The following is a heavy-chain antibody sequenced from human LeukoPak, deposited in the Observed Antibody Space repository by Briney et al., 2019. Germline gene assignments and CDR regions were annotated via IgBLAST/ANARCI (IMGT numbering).Heavy chain of an antibody. V-gene: IGHV4-39*01. Sequence: PSETLSLTCTVSGGSISSGGYYWSWIRQHPGKGLEWIGYIYYSGSTYYNPSLNSRVTISVVTSRNQFSLQLNSVTAADTAVYYCVRHDGRGGATMGALDSWGQGSLVTVSS. CDR2: IYYSGST. CDR3: VRHDGRGGATMGALDS. CDR1: GGSISSGGYY. D-gene: IGHD5-12*01. J-gene: IGHJ4*02.